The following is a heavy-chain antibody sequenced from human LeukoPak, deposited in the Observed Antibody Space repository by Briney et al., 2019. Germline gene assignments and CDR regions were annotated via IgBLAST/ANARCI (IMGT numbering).Heavy chain of an antibody. CDR3: ARVEAGTAVTYDY. J-gene: IGHJ4*02. D-gene: IGHD4-17*01. CDR2: IKYDGSDT. Sequence: GGSLRLSCAASGFTFSSYWMQWVRQAPGKGLVWVSRIKYDGSDTTYADSVKGRFTISRDNAKHSLYLQMNSLRAEDTAVYYCARVEAGTAVTYDYWGEGTLVTVSS. CDR1: GFTFSSYW. V-gene: IGHV3-74*01.